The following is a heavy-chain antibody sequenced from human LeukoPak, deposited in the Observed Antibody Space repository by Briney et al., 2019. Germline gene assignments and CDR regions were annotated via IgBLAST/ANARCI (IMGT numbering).Heavy chain of an antibody. Sequence: GGSLRLSCTASGFTFSSSHWLTWVRQAPGKGLEWVANIKLDGSAKYYVDSVKGRFTISTDNARTSLYLQMNSLRADDTAVYYCARELLYHYYEYWGQGTLVTVAA. J-gene: IGHJ4*02. CDR1: GFTFSSSHW. CDR2: IKLDGSAK. D-gene: IGHD2-2*01. V-gene: IGHV3-7*05. CDR3: ARELLYHYYEY.